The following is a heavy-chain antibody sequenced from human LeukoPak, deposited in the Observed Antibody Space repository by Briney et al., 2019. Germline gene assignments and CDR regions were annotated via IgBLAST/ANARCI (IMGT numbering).Heavy chain of an antibody. V-gene: IGHV4-30-2*01. Sequence: SETLSLTCTVSGGSISSSSYYWSWIRQPPGKGLEWIGYIYHSGSTYYNPSLKSRVTISVDRSKNQFSLKLSSVTAADTAVYYCARVLAAAGTWVDYWGQGTLVTVSS. D-gene: IGHD6-13*01. J-gene: IGHJ4*02. CDR3: ARVLAAAGTWVDY. CDR1: GGSISSSSYY. CDR2: IYHSGST.